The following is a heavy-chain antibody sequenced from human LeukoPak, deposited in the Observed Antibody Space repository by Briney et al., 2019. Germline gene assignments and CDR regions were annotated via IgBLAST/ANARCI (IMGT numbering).Heavy chain of an antibody. CDR2: ISFDGSNK. CDR1: GLTFRSYG. CDR3: AKQDSAWRHFDY. J-gene: IGHJ4*02. D-gene: IGHD6-19*01. Sequence: GRSLRLSCVASGLTFRSYGMHWVRQAPGKGLEWVAVISFDGSNKYYVGSVKGRFTISRDNSKNTFYLQMNSLRAEDTAVYYCAKQDSAWRHFDYWGQGTLVTVSS. V-gene: IGHV3-30*18.